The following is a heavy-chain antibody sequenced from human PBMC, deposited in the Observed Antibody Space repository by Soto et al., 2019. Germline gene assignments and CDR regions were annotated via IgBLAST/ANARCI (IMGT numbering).Heavy chain of an antibody. Sequence: PSDTLSITFSVSGGSISSYYWIWILRPPGKGLEWIGYVHDSWGSNYNPSLKSRVAISLDTSKSQFSLKLTSVTATDTAVYYCARQGFGALHGLVEVWGQGTTVTVSS. V-gene: IGHV4-59*08. J-gene: IGHJ6*02. D-gene: IGHD3-10*01. CDR2: VHDSWGS. CDR3: ARQGFGALHGLVEV. CDR1: GGSISSYY.